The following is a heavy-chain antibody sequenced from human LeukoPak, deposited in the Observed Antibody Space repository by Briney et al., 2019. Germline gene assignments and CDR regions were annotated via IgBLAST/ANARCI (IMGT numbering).Heavy chain of an antibody. CDR2: INHSGST. D-gene: IGHD4-17*01. V-gene: IGHV4-34*01. CDR3: AREDYGGTDY. J-gene: IGHJ4*02. CDR1: GGSFSGYY. Sequence: SETLSLTCAVYGGSFSGYYWSWIRQPPGKGLEWIGEINHSGSTYYNPSLKSRVTISVDRSKNQFSLKLSSVTAADTAVYYCAREDYGGTDYWGQGTLVTVSS.